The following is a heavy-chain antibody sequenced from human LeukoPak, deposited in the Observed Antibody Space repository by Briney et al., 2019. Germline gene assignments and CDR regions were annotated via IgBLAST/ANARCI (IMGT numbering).Heavy chain of an antibody. D-gene: IGHD3-9*01. CDR1: GGSISSGGHS. Sequence: PSQTLSLTCTVSGGSISSGGHSWSWIRQPPGKGLEWIGYIYYSGSTDSNPSLKSRVTISVDTSKNQFSLKLRSVTAADTAVYYCARRPRNDILTGTPFDYWGQGILVTVSS. V-gene: IGHV4-61*08. CDR2: IYYSGST. J-gene: IGHJ4*02. CDR3: ARRPRNDILTGTPFDY.